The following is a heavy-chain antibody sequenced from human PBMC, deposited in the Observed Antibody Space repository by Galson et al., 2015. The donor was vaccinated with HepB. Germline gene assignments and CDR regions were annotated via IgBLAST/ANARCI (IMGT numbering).Heavy chain of an antibody. D-gene: IGHD6-19*01. V-gene: IGHV5-51*01. CDR3: ARLAEQSSGSYNYFGLDV. CDR1: GYSFVNYW. J-gene: IGHJ6*02. Sequence: QSGAEVKKPGESLKISCKGSGYSFVNYWIGWVRQMPGKGLEWMAIIYPDDSETRYSPSFQGQGTISADKSITTAYLQWSSLKASNTAMYYCARLAEQSSGSYNYFGLDVWGQGTTVTVSS. CDR2: IYPDDSET.